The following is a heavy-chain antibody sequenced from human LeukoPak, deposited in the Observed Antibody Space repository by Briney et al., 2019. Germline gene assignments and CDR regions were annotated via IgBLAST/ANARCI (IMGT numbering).Heavy chain of an antibody. V-gene: IGHV1-24*01. J-gene: IGHJ3*02. CDR3: ATVSYGLDAFDI. Sequence: ASVKVSCKFSGYTLTELSMHWVRQAPGKGLEWMGGFDPEDGETIYAQKFQGRVTMTEDTSTDTAYMELSSLRSEDTAVYYCATVSYGLDAFDIWGQGTMVTVSS. D-gene: IGHD1-26*01. CDR1: GYTLTELS. CDR2: FDPEDGET.